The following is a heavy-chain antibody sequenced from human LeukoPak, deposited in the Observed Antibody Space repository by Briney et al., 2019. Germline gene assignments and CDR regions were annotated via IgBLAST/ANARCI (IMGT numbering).Heavy chain of an antibody. CDR3: AREPEPPTVTTSMFDY. V-gene: IGHV3-21*01. CDR2: ISSSSSYI. CDR1: GFTSSSYS. D-gene: IGHD4-17*01. J-gene: IGHJ4*02. Sequence: GGSLRLSCAASGFTSSSYSMNWVRQAPGKGLEWVSSISSSSSYIYYADSVKGRFTISRDNAKNSLYLQMNSLRAEDTAVYYCAREPEPPTVTTSMFDYWGQGTLVTVSS.